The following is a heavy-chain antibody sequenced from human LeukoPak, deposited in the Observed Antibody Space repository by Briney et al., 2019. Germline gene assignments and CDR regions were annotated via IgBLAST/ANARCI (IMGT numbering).Heavy chain of an antibody. D-gene: IGHD3-16*01. Sequence: GGSLRLSCAASGFTFDDYGMSWVRQAPGKGLEWVSGITNSGENTYYADSVKGRFTISRYNSKNTLFLEMNSLRVEDTAVYYCAKGRGFRVWDPWDNWGQGTLITVSS. CDR1: GFTFDDYG. CDR3: AKGRGFRVWDPWDN. CDR2: ITNSGENT. J-gene: IGHJ4*02. V-gene: IGHV3-23*01.